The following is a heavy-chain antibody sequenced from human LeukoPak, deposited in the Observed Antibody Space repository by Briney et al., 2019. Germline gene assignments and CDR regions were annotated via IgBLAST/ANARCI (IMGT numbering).Heavy chain of an antibody. V-gene: IGHV3-30*18. CDR3: AKDGPGSWFGEAP. D-gene: IGHD6-13*01. J-gene: IGHJ5*02. CDR1: GFTFSGYG. CDR2: ISYDGSNK. Sequence: GGSLRLSCAASGFTFSGYGMQWGRQAPGKGLEGVALISYDGSNKHYADSVKGRFTISRDNSKNTLYLQMASLGVEATAVYYCAKDGPGSWFGEAPWGQGSLVTVSS.